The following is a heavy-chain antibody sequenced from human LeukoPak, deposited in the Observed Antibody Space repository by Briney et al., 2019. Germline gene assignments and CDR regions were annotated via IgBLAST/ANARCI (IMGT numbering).Heavy chain of an antibody. CDR2: ISAYNGNT. CDR3: ARRRDYYDSSGYCDY. CDR1: GYTFTSYG. Sequence: ASVKVSCKASGYTFTSYGISRVRQAPGQGLEWMGWISAYNGNTNYAQNLQGRVTMTTDTSTSTAYMELRSLRSDDTAVYCCARRRDYYDSSGYCDYWGQGTLVTVSS. D-gene: IGHD3-22*01. V-gene: IGHV1-18*01. J-gene: IGHJ4*02.